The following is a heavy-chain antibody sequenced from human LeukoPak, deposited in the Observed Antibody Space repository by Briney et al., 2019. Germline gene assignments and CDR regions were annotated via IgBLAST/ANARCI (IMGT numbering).Heavy chain of an antibody. Sequence: PSQTLSLTCAVSGGSISSGGYSWRWIRQPPGKGLEWIGYIYHSGSTYYNPSLKSRVTISVDRSKNQFSLKLSSVTAADTAVYYCARGYCSGGSCYSVDYFDYWGQGTLVTVSS. D-gene: IGHD2-15*01. CDR3: ARGYCSGGSCYSVDYFDY. V-gene: IGHV4-30-2*01. J-gene: IGHJ4*02. CDR2: IYHSGST. CDR1: GGSISSGGYS.